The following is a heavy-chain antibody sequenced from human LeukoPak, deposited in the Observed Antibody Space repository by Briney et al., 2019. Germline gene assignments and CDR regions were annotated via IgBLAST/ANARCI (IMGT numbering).Heavy chain of an antibody. V-gene: IGHV1-69*04. D-gene: IGHD3-22*01. CDR2: IIPILGIA. Sequence: ASVKVSCKASGGTFSSCAISWVRQAPGQGLEWMGRIIPILGIANYAQKFQGRVTITADKSTSTAYMELSSLRSEDTAVYYCARVPGYYDSSGYYPNWGQGTLVTVSS. J-gene: IGHJ4*02. CDR1: GGTFSSCA. CDR3: ARVPGYYDSSGYYPN.